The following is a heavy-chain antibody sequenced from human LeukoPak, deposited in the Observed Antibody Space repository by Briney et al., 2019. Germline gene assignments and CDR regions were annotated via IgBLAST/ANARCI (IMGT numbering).Heavy chain of an antibody. D-gene: IGHD3-10*01. CDR1: GGSISSYY. CDR3: ARGYGSGTRNWFDP. V-gene: IGHV4-59*12. CDR2: IYYSGRT. J-gene: IGHJ5*02. Sequence: SETLSLTCTVSGGSISSYYWSWIRQPPGKGLEWIGYIYYSGRTNYNPSLKSRVTISVDTSKNEFSLKLSSVTAADTAVYYCARGYGSGTRNWFDPWGQGTLVTVSS.